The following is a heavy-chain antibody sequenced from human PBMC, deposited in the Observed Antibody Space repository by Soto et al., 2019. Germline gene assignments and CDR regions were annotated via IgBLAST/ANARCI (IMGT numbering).Heavy chain of an antibody. CDR1: GFTFSSYA. D-gene: IGHD3-3*01. J-gene: IGHJ4*02. CDR2: ISVSGGNT. V-gene: IGHV3-23*01. CDR3: ADGGEWSFNFVY. Sequence: GGSLRLSSAASGFTFSSYAMSWVRQAPGKGLEWVSGISVSGGNTYYADSVKGRFTISRDNSKNTLYLQMNNLRAEDTAIYYCADGGEWSFNFVYWGQGTQVTVSS.